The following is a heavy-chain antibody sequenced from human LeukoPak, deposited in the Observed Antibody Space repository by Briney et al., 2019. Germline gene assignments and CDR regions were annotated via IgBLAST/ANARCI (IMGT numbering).Heavy chain of an antibody. CDR3: ARDEGDYYDSSGRLIK. Sequence: SETLSLTCAVYGGSLSGYYWSWIRQSPGKGLEWIGEINDSGSTNYNPSLKSRVTISVDTSKNQFSLKLSSVTAADTAVYYCARDEGDYYDSSGRLIKWGQGTLVTVSS. V-gene: IGHV4-34*01. CDR2: INDSGST. CDR1: GGSLSGYY. J-gene: IGHJ4*02. D-gene: IGHD3-22*01.